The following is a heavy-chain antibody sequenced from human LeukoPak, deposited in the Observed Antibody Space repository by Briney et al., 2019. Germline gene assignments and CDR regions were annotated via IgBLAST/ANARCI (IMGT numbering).Heavy chain of an antibody. CDR2: ISSTGGTT. CDR1: GFTFSSYG. D-gene: IGHD2-8*02. Sequence: PGGSLRLSCAASGFTFSSYGMSWVRQAPGKGLEWVSAISSTGGTTYYADSVKGRFTISRDNSKNTLYLQMNSLRAEDTAVYYCAKDPIWWNYFDYWGQGTLVTVSS. V-gene: IGHV3-23*01. J-gene: IGHJ4*02. CDR3: AKDPIWWNYFDY.